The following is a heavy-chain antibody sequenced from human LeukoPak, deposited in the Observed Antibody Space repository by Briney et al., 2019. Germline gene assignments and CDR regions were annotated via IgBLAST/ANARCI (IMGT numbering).Heavy chain of an antibody. Sequence: ASVKVSCKASGYTFTGYYMHWVRQAPGQGLEWMGWINPNSGGTNYAQKFQGRVTMTRDTSISTAYMELSRLRSDDTAVYYCARRYYDFWSGYYFFDYWGQGTLVTVSS. V-gene: IGHV1-2*02. CDR3: ARRYYDFWSGYYFFDY. D-gene: IGHD3-3*01. CDR1: GYTFTGYY. J-gene: IGHJ4*02. CDR2: INPNSGGT.